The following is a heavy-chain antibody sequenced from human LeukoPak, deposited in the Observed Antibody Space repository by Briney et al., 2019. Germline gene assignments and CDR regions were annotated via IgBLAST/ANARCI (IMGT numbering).Heavy chain of an antibody. CDR3: ARVGDSSGYYYGGQVFFDY. CDR1: GGTFSSYA. Sequence: SVKVSCKASGGTFSSYAISWVRQAPGQGLEWMGGIIPIFGTANYAQKLQGRVTITTDESTSTAYMELRSLRSDDTAVYYCARVGDSSGYYYGGQVFFDYWGQGTLVTVSS. V-gene: IGHV1-69*05. CDR2: IIPIFGTA. J-gene: IGHJ4*02. D-gene: IGHD3-22*01.